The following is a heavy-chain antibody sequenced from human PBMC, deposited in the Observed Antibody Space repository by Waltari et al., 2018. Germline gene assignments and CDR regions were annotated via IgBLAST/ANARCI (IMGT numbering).Heavy chain of an antibody. J-gene: IGHJ3*02. Sequence: QLQLQESGPGLVKPSETLSLTCTVSGGSISSSSYYWGWIRQPPGKGLEWIGSIYYSGSPYYNPSLKSRVTISVDTSKNQFSLKLSSVTAADTAVYYCARDPWAYCGGDCYTDDAFDIWGQGTMVTVSS. V-gene: IGHV4-39*07. CDR3: ARDPWAYCGGDCYTDDAFDI. D-gene: IGHD2-21*01. CDR2: IYYSGSP. CDR1: GGSISSSSYY.